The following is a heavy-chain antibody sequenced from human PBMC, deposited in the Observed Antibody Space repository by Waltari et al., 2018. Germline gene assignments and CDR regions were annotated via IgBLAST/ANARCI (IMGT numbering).Heavy chain of an antibody. J-gene: IGHJ4*02. CDR2: INWNGATT. D-gene: IGHD1-26*01. Sequence: EVQLVESGGGVVRPGGSLRLSCAASGFTFDDYGMSWVRQVPGKGLEWVAGINWNGATTRYAESVRDRFTIARDNGKNSLYLHMNSLRAEDTALYHCAKTKYSGTYYFDSWGLGTLVTVSS. CDR3: AKTKYSGTYYFDS. CDR1: GFTFDDYG. V-gene: IGHV3-20*01.